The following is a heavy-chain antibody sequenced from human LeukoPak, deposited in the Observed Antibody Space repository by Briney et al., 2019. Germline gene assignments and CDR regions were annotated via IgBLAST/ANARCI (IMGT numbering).Heavy chain of an antibody. CDR3: ARDNTAGGSGSYY. V-gene: IGHV1-69*04. CDR2: IIPILGIA. CDR1: GGTFSSYA. J-gene: IGHJ4*02. D-gene: IGHD3-10*01. Sequence: ASVKVSCKASGGTFSSYAISWVRQAPGQGLEWMGRIIPILGIANYAQKFQGRVTITADKSTSTAYMELSSLRSEDTAVYYCARDNTAGGSGSYYWGQGTLVTVSS.